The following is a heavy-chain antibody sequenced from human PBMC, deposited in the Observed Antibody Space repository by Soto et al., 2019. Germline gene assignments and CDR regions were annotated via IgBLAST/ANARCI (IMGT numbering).Heavy chain of an antibody. CDR3: ARWWMYAPRFDP. J-gene: IGHJ5*02. Sequence: SENLSLTCAVSGGSISSGDYFWSWIRQPPGKGLEWIGYIYHSGSTYYNPSLKSRVTISVDRSKNQFSLKLSSVTAADTAVYYCARWWMYAPRFDPWGKRTLVTVSS. CDR1: GGSISSGDYF. V-gene: IGHV4-30-2*01. D-gene: IGHD2-8*01. CDR2: IYHSGST.